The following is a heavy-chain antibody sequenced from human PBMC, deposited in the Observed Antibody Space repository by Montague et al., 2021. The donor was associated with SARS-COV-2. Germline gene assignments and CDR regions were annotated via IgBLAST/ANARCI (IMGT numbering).Heavy chain of an antibody. V-gene: IGHV4-34*01. J-gene: IGHJ3*02. Sequence: SETLSLTCAVYGGPFSGYYWSWIRQPPEKGLEWIGEINQSGRTNYNPSLKSRVTISVDTSKNQFSLKLSSVTAADTAVYYCASPTYYYDSSGSDAFDIWGQGTMVTVSS. D-gene: IGHD3-22*01. CDR2: INQSGRT. CDR3: ASPTYYYDSSGSDAFDI. CDR1: GGPFSGYY.